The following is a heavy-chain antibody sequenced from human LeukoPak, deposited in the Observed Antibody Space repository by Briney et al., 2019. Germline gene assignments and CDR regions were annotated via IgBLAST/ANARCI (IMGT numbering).Heavy chain of an antibody. V-gene: IGHV4-59*01. CDR3: ARTDSSGWWVY. CDR1: GGSISSYY. CDR2: IYYSGST. J-gene: IGHJ4*02. Sequence: SEPLSLTCTVSGGSISSYYWSWIRQPPGKGLEWIGYIYYSGSTNYNPSLKSRVTISVDTSKNQFSLKLSSVTAADTAVYYCARTDSSGWWVYWGQGTLVTVSS. D-gene: IGHD6-19*01.